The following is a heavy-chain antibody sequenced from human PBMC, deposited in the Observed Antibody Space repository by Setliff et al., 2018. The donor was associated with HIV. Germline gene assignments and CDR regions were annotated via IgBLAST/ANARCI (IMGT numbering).Heavy chain of an antibody. D-gene: IGHD5-18*01. V-gene: IGHV4-39*01. J-gene: IGHJ4*02. Sequence: SETLSLTCTVSGGSISSSSYYWGWIRQPPGKGLEWIGSIYYSGSTYYNPSLKSRVTISVDTSKNQFSLKLSSVTAAETAVYYCASVDTGDFDYWGQGTLVTVSS. CDR2: IYYSGST. CDR3: ASVDTGDFDY. CDR1: GGSISSSSYY.